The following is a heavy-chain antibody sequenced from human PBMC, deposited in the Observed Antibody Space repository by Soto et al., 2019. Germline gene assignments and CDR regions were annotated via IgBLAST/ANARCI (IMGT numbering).Heavy chain of an antibody. CDR1: GFTLSAYW. D-gene: IGHD6-13*01. CDR2: INRDGSKK. J-gene: IGHJ3*02. CDR3: AREGPSGSSSLYLDAFDI. V-gene: IGHV3-7*05. Sequence: EVQLEESGGDLVQPGGSLRISCEASGFTLSAYWMTWVRQAPGTGLEWVANINRDGSKKSYSDSVRGRVTISRDNVGNLLYLKLNNLTANGTHQYYCAREGPSGSSSLYLDAFDIRGQGTMVNVSS.